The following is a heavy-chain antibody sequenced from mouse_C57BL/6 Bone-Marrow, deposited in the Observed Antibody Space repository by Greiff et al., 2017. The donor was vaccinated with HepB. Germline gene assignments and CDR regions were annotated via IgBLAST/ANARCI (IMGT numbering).Heavy chain of an antibody. Sequence: QVQLQQPGAELVMPGASVKLSCKASGYTFTSYWMHWVKQRPGQGLEWIGEIDPSDSYTNYNQKFKGKSTLTVDKSSSTAYMQLSSLTSEDSAVYYCGRGYDLYYYAVDYWGQGTSVTVSS. CDR1: GYTFTSYW. V-gene: IGHV1-69*01. D-gene: IGHD2-2*01. CDR2: IDPSDSYT. CDR3: GRGYDLYYYAVDY. J-gene: IGHJ4*01.